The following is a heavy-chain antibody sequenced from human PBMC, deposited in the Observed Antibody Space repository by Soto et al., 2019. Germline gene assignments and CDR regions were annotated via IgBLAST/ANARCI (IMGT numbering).Heavy chain of an antibody. Sequence: SETLSLTCTVSGGSISSYYWTWIRQPPGKGLEWIASFYYTGSADYNPSLKSRITGSVASSRTQFSLRLRSVTAADSAVYYCARALLLGPREYYFGMDVWGQGATVTVSS. CDR2: FYYTGSA. CDR1: GGSISSYY. J-gene: IGHJ6*02. CDR3: ARALLLGPREYYFGMDV. D-gene: IGHD2-15*01. V-gene: IGHV4-59*01.